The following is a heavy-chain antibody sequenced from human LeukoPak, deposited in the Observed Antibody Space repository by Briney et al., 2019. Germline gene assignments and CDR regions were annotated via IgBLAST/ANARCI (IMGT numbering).Heavy chain of an antibody. J-gene: IGHJ3*02. CDR1: GGSISSYY. CDR2: IYYSGST. CDR3: ARDMGDFYDFWSGYLGAFDI. D-gene: IGHD3-3*01. V-gene: IGHV4-59*01. Sequence: PSETLSLTCTVSGGSISSYYWGWIRQPPGKGLEWIGYIYYSGSTNYNPSLKSRVTISVGTSKNQFSLKLSSVTAADTAVYYCARDMGDFYDFWSGYLGAFDIWGQGTMVTVSS.